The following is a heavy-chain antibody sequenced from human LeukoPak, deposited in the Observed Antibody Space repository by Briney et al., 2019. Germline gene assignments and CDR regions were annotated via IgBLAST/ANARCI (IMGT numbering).Heavy chain of an antibody. CDR3: SSAGYCTSTSCYGEV. D-gene: IGHD2-2*01. CDR2: IRYNGNNK. CDR1: GFTFSSYG. Sequence: PGGSLRLSCAASGFTFSSYGMHWVRQAPGKGLEWVAFIRYNGNNKYYADSVKGRFTFSRDNSKSTLYLQMNSLKTEDTAVYYCSSAGYCTSTSCYGEVWGKRTAVTVSS. J-gene: IGHJ6*04. V-gene: IGHV3-30*02.